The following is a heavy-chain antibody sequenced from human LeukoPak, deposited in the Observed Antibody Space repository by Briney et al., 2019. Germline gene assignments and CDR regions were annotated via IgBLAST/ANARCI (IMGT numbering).Heavy chain of an antibody. J-gene: IGHJ4*02. Sequence: GGSLRLSCAGSGFTFSSYWMHWVRQAPGKGLVWVSRISTDASSTTYADSVKGRFTISRDNTKGTLYLQMSSLRAEDTAVYYCTGHHQAYSRTYWGQGTLVTVSS. CDR1: GFTFSSYW. V-gene: IGHV3-74*01. CDR2: ISTDASST. CDR3: TGHHQAYSRTY. D-gene: IGHD4-11*01.